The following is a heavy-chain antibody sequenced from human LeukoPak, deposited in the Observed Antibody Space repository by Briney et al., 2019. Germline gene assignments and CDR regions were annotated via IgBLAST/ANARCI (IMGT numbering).Heavy chain of an antibody. J-gene: IGHJ4*02. V-gene: IGHV1-2*02. CDR3: ARGGTGGGYFDY. D-gene: IGHD3-10*01. Sequence: AASVKVSCKASGYTFTGYYIHWVRQAPGQGLEWMGWINPNSGGTHYAQKFQGRVTMTRDTSINTFYMELSSLRSDDPAVYYCARGGTGGGYFDYWGQGTLVTVSS. CDR2: INPNSGGT. CDR1: GYTFTGYY.